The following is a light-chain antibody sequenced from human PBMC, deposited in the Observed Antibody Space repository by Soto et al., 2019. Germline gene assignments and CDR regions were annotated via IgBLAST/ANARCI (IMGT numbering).Light chain of an antibody. J-gene: IGKJ2*01. CDR1: QNILFSSNNKNY. CDR3: QQYYNLPYT. CDR2: WAS. Sequence: DIVMTQAPDSLAVSLGERATINCKSSQNILFSSNNKNYLAWYQQKPGQPPKLLIYWASTRESGVPDRFSGSGSGTDFTLTISSLQAEDVAVYYCQQYYNLPYTFGQGTKLDIK. V-gene: IGKV4-1*01.